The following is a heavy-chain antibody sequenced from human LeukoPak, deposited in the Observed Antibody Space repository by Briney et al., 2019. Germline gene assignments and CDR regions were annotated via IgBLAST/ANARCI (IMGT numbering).Heavy chain of an antibody. D-gene: IGHD4-11*01. CDR3: ARGTMVTVNFDY. J-gene: IGHJ4*02. V-gene: IGHV3-21*01. Sequence: PGASLRLSCAASGFTFSSYTLSWVRQAPGKGLEWVSSISSSGDYIYYADSMKGRFTISRDNAKKSLYLQMNSLRAEDTAVYYCARGTMVTVNFDYWGQGTLVTVSS. CDR2: ISSSGDYI. CDR1: GFTFSSYT.